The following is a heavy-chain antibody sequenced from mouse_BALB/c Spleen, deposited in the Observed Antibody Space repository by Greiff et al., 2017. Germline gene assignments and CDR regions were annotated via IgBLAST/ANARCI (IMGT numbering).Heavy chain of an antibody. Sequence: VQLHQSGAELVRPGTSVKVSCKASGYAFTNYLIEWVKQRPGQGLEWIGVINPGSGGTNYNEKFKGKATLTADKSSSTAYMQLSSLTSDDSAVYFCARGAHYGNYAMDYWGQGTSVTVSS. V-gene: IGHV1-54*01. J-gene: IGHJ4*01. CDR2: INPGSGGT. CDR3: ARGAHYGNYAMDY. D-gene: IGHD2-1*01. CDR1: GYAFTNYL.